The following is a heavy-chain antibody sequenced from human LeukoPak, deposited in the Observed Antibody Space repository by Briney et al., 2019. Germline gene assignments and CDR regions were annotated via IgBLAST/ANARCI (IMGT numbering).Heavy chain of an antibody. CDR3: ARSVEMAAMHFHF. D-gene: IGHD5-24*01. CDR2: IYYSGRT. Sequence: ADTLSLPRTVSGGSISIHHWIWIRPPPGKGREWMGYIYYSGRTNYNPSLKRRVTIAVDTSKNQFSLKLRSVTGAVTAVYSCARSVEMAAMHFHFWGRGTLVTV. CDR1: GGSISIHH. V-gene: IGHV4-59*07. J-gene: IGHJ4*02.